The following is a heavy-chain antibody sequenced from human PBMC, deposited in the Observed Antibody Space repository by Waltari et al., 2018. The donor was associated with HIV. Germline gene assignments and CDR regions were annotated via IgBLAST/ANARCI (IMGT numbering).Heavy chain of an antibody. V-gene: IGHV3-33*08. CDR3: ARQDYSSSSGYYLGLDY. CDR1: GFTFSSSA. Sequence: QVQLVESGGGVVQPGRSLRLSCAASGFTFSSSAMQWVRQAPDKGLDWVAAIWYDGSNKNYAESVKGRFTISRDNSKNTLYLHMDYLRPEDTAMYYCARQDYSSSSGYYLGLDYWGQGTLVTVSS. J-gene: IGHJ4*02. D-gene: IGHD6-19*01. CDR2: IWYDGSNK.